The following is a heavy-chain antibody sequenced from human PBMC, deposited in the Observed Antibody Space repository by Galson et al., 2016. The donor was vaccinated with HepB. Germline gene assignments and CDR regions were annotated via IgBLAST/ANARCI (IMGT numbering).Heavy chain of an antibody. CDR1: GYSFSSYW. V-gene: IGHV5-10-1*01. CDR2: VDPGDSYG. Sequence: QSGAEVKEPGESLRISCKGSGYSFSSYWITWVRQRPGKGLEWIGRVDPGDSYGNYSPSFQGHVTISADKSINTASLQWTNLKASDTAMYYCARHRGRHGYNDFDYWGQGTLVTVSS. CDR3: ARHRGRHGYNDFDY. J-gene: IGHJ4*02. D-gene: IGHD5-24*01.